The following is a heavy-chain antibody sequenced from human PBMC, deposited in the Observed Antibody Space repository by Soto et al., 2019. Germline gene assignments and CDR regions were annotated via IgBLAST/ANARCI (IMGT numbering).Heavy chain of an antibody. J-gene: IGHJ4*02. CDR2: INPNSGGT. D-gene: IGHD6-19*01. Sequence: XPVKDSCKASGYTFSCFYMHWVRQAPGQGLEWMGWINPNSGGTKSAEKFQGRVTMTRDTSISTAYMELSRLTSDDTAVYYCASAAVTGTAGLDFWGQGSQVTVSS. CDR1: GYTFSCFY. CDR3: ASAAVTGTAGLDF. V-gene: IGHV1-2*02.